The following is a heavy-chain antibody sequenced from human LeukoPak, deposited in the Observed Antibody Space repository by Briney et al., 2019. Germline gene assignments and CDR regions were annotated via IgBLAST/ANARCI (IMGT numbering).Heavy chain of an antibody. D-gene: IGHD2-2*01. V-gene: IGHV3-21*01. CDR1: GFTFSSYS. CDR3: ARDSRCSSTSCYADFYYYYYYGMDV. Sequence: GGSLRLSCAASGFTFSSYSMNWVRQAPGKGLEWVSSISSSSSYIYYADSVKGRFTISRDNAKDSLYLQMNSLRAEDTAVYYCARDSRCSSTSCYADFYYYYYYGMDVWGQGTTVTVSS. CDR2: ISSSSSYI. J-gene: IGHJ6*02.